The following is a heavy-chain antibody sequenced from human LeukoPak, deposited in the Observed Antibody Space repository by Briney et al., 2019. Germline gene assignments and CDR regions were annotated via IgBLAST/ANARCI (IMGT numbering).Heavy chain of an antibody. CDR2: IYYSGST. J-gene: IGHJ4*02. CDR1: GGSISSDY. D-gene: IGHD4/OR15-4a*01. Sequence: SETLSLTCNVSGGSISSDYWSWIRQPPGKGLEWIGYIYYSGSTNYNPSLKSRVTMSVDTSKNQFSLKLSSLTAADTAVYYCARSANLFDYWGQGTLVTVSS. CDR3: ARSANLFDY. V-gene: IGHV4-59*01.